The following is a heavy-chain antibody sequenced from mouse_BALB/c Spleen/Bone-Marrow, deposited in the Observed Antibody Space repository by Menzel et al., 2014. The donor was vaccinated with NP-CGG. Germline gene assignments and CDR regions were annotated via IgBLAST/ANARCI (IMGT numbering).Heavy chain of an antibody. D-gene: IGHD1-1*01. V-gene: IGHV14-1*02. CDR1: GFNIKDYY. CDR2: IDPENGNT. CDR3: ARSYYYGSSLYAMDY. Sequence: EVQLVESGAELVRPGALVKLSCKASGFNIKDYYMHWVKRRPEQGLEWIGWIDPENGNTIYDPKFQGKASITADTSSNTAYLQLSSLTSEDTAVYYCARSYYYGSSLYAMDYWGQGTSVTVSS. J-gene: IGHJ4*01.